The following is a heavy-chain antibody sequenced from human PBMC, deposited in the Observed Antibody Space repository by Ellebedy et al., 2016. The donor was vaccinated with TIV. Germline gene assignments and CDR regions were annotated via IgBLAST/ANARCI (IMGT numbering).Heavy chain of an antibody. J-gene: IGHJ4*02. CDR1: GGTFSSYA. CDR3: ARRDYDFLTGYYLGHFAY. V-gene: IGHV1-69*13. D-gene: IGHD3-9*01. Sequence: ASVKVSCKASGGTFSSYAISWVRQAPGQGLEWMGGIIPIFGTSNYAQKFQGRVTITADESTSTAYMELSSLRSEDTAVYYCARRDYDFLTGYYLGHFAYWGQGTLVTVSS. CDR2: IIPIFGTS.